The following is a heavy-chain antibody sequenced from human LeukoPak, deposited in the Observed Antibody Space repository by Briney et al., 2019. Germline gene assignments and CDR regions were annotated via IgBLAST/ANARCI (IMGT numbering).Heavy chain of an antibody. CDR1: GFTFSSYG. J-gene: IGHJ4*02. D-gene: IGHD4-17*01. Sequence: GRSLRLSCAASGFTFSSYGMHWVRQAPGKGLEWVAVISYDGSNKYYTDSVKGRFTTSRDNSKNTLYLQMNSLRAEDTAVYYCAKDPPGGLYGDCPFDYWGQGTLVTVSS. CDR2: ISYDGSNK. V-gene: IGHV3-30*18. CDR3: AKDPPGGLYGDCPFDY.